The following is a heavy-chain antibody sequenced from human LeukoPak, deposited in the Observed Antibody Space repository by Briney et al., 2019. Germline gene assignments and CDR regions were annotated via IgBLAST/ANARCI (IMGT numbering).Heavy chain of an antibody. D-gene: IGHD6-19*01. CDR1: GGSISSSSYY. CDR3: ARGSSSGWYGGWFDP. J-gene: IGHJ5*02. CDR2: IYYSGST. Sequence: SETLSLTCTVSGGSISSSSYYWGWIRQPPGKGLEWIGSIYYSGSTYYNPSLKSRVTISVDTSKNPFSLKLSSVTAADTAVYYCARGSSSGWYGGWFDPWGQGTLVTVSS. V-gene: IGHV4-39*01.